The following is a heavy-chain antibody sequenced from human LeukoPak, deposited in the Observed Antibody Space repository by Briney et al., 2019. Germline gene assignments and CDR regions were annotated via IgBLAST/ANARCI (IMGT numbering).Heavy chain of an antibody. CDR2: VYYSGST. J-gene: IGHJ1*01. Sequence: PSETLSLTCTVSGGSISSYYWSWIRQPPGKGLEWIGYVYYSGSTNYNPSLKSRVTISVDTSKNQFSLKLGSVTAADTAVYYCARQTYSNNYYDSSGYHPGYFQHWGQGTLVTVSS. D-gene: IGHD3-22*01. CDR1: GGSISSYY. V-gene: IGHV4-59*08. CDR3: ARQTYSNNYYDSSGYHPGYFQH.